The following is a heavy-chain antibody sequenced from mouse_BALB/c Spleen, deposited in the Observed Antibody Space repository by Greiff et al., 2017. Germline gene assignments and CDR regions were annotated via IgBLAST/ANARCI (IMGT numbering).Heavy chain of an antibody. Sequence: VQLQQPGAELVKPGASVKLSCKASGYTFTSYWMHWVKQRPGQGLEWIGEIDPSDSYTNYNQKFKGKATLTVDKSSSTAYMQLSSLTSEDSAVYYCARRYYLYYYAMDYWGQGTSVTVSS. J-gene: IGHJ4*01. D-gene: IGHD1-1*01. CDR2: IDPSDSYT. CDR1: GYTFTSYW. V-gene: IGHV1-69*02. CDR3: ARRYYLYYYAMDY.